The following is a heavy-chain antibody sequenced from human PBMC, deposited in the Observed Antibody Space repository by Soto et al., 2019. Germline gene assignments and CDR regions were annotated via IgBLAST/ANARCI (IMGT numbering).Heavy chain of an antibody. D-gene: IGHD3-22*01. CDR2: ISYDGSNK. CDR3: ASYVSSGYYPEYFQH. J-gene: IGHJ1*01. V-gene: IGHV3-30-3*01. Sequence: GGSLRLSCAASGFTFSSYAMHWVRQAPGKGLEWVAVISYDGSNKYYADSVKGRFTISRDNSKNTLYLQMNSLRAEDTAVYYCASYVSSGYYPEYFQHWGQDTLVTVSS. CDR1: GFTFSSYA.